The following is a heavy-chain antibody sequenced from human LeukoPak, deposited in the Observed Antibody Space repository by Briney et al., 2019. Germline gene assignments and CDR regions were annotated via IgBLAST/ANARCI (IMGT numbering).Heavy chain of an antibody. J-gene: IGHJ6*03. CDR1: GGSISSSNW. V-gene: IGHV4-4*02. Sequence: PSETLSLTCAVSGGSISSSNWWSWVRQPPGKGLEWIGYIYYSGSTNYNPSLKSRVTISVDTSKNQFSLKLSSVTAADTAVYYCARALSGSYYDHYYNYMDVWGKGTTVTVSS. D-gene: IGHD1-26*01. CDR3: ARALSGSYYDHYYNYMDV. CDR2: IYYSGST.